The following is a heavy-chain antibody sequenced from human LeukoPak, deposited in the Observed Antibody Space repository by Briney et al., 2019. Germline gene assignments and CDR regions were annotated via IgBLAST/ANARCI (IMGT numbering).Heavy chain of an antibody. CDR2: ISYDGSNK. CDR3: ARDIGYCSSTSCYDFDY. J-gene: IGHJ4*02. D-gene: IGHD2-2*01. Sequence: GGSLRLSCAASGFTFSSYAMHWVRQAPGKGLEWVAVISYDGSNKYYADSVKGRFTISRDNSKNTLYLQMNSLRAGDTAVYYCARDIGYCSSTSCYDFDYWGQGTLVTVSS. CDR1: GFTFSSYA. V-gene: IGHV3-30-3*01.